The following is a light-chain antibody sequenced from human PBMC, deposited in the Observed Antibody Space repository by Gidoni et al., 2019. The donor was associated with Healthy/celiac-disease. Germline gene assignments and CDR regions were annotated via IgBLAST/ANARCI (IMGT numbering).Light chain of an antibody. V-gene: IGLV3-1*01. CDR2: QDR. J-gene: IGLJ2*01. CDR3: QAWDSSTVV. CDR1: KLGDKY. Sequence: SYALTQPPSVSVSPGQTASIPCSGAKLGDKYACWYQQKPGQSPVLVIYQDRKRPSGIPERFSGSNAGNTATLTISGTQAMDEADYYCQAWDSSTVVFGGGTKLTV.